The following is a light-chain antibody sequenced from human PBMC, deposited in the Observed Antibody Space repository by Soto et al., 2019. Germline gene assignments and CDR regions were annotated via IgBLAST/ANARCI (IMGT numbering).Light chain of an antibody. CDR2: AAS. CDR3: QQSYRTPRT. CDR1: QSISSY. Sequence: DIQMTQSPSSLSASVGDRVTITCRASQSISSYLNWYQQKPGKAPKLLIYAASSLQSGVPSRFSGSGSGTDFTLTISRLQPEESATYYGQQSYRTPRTCGQGTKVEIK. V-gene: IGKV1-39*01. J-gene: IGKJ1*01.